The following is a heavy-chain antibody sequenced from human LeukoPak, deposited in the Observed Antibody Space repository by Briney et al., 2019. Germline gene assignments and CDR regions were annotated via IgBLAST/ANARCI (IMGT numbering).Heavy chain of an antibody. CDR2: FYTSGTT. V-gene: IGHV4-4*07. CDR3: ARTVVTLDWYFDL. CDR1: GGSISSYS. D-gene: IGHD4-23*01. Sequence: SETLSLTCSVSGGSISSYSWNWIRQPAGKGLEWIGRFYTSGTTNYNPSLKSRVTMSIDTSKNQVSLKMRSVTAADTAVYYCARTVVTLDWYFDLWGRGTLVGVSS. J-gene: IGHJ2*01.